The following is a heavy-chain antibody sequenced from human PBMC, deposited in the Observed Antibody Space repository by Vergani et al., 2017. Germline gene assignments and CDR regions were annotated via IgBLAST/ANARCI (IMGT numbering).Heavy chain of an antibody. J-gene: IGHJ3*01. CDR3: AKMWGSTSCQYVGGAFDV. V-gene: IGHV3-23*01. CDR2: INNNGGST. D-gene: IGHD2-2*01. CDR1: GFTFSSYA. Sequence: QLLESGGGLIKPGGSLRLSCAASGFTFSSYAMTWVRQAPGKGLEWVSGINNNGGSTYYADSVKGRFTISRDNSKNTLYLQMTDLRSEDTATYYCAKMWGSTSCQYVGGAFDVWCHGTMVTVSS.